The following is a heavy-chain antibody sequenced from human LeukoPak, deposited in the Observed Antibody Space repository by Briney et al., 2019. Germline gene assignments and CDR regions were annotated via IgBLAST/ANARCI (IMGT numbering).Heavy chain of an antibody. J-gene: IGHJ5*02. CDR2: IYYSGST. V-gene: IGHV4-39*01. Sequence: PSETLSLTCTVSGGSISSSSYYWGWIRQPPGKGLEWIGSIYYSGSTYYNPFLKSRVTISVDTSKNQFSLKLSSVTAADTAVYYCARLMGRWLAWDWFDPRGQGTLVTVSS. CDR3: ARLMGRWLAWDWFDP. CDR1: GGSISSSSYY. D-gene: IGHD6-19*01.